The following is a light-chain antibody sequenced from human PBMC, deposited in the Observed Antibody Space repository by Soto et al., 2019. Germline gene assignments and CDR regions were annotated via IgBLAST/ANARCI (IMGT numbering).Light chain of an antibody. V-gene: IGKV4-1*01. CDR2: WAS. J-gene: IGKJ1*01. CDR3: KQYYDTPWT. CDR1: QSLLYNVNNKNY. Sequence: DIVMTQSPDSLAVSLGERATIKCKSSQSLLYNVNNKNYLGWYQQKAGQPPKLLLYWASYRESGVPDRFSGSGSGTDFALTISSLQAEDVAVYYCKQYYDTPWTFGQGTKVDIK.